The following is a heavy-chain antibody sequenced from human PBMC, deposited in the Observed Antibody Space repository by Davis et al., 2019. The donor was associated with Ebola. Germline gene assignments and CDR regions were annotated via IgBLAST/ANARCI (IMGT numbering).Heavy chain of an antibody. Sequence: WGSLRLSCKGSGYSFTSYWIGWVRQMPGKGLEWMGIIYPGDSDTRYSPSFQGQVTISADKSITTAYLQWSSLKASDTAMYYCARRGSTMFNWFDPWGQGTLVTVSS. CDR2: IYPGDSDT. J-gene: IGHJ5*02. CDR3: ARRGSTMFNWFDP. D-gene: IGHD3-10*02. V-gene: IGHV5-51*01. CDR1: GYSFTSYW.